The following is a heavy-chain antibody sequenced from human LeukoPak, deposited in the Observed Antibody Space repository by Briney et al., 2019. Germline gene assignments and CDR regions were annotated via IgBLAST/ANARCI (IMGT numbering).Heavy chain of an antibody. D-gene: IGHD3-22*01. CDR3: ARDPDDSRAFDI. J-gene: IGHJ3*02. CDR1: GFTFSSYW. Sequence: PGGSLRLSCAASGFTFSSYWMHWVRQAPGKGLVWVSRINSVGSSTSYADSVKGRFTISRDNAKNTLYLQMNSLRAEDTAVYYCARDPDDSRAFDIWGQGTMVTVSS. V-gene: IGHV3-74*01. CDR2: INSVGSST.